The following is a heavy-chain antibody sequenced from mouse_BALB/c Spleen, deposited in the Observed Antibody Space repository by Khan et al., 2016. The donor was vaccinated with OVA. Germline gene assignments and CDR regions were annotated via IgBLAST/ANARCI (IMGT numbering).Heavy chain of an antibody. CDR3: ARSNYLARY. D-gene: IGHD3-3*01. CDR2: IWAGGST. J-gene: IGHJ2*01. Sequence: VQLQESGPGLVAPSQSLSITCTVYGYSLTRYGVHWVRQPPGKGLEWLGLIWAGGSTNYNWALMSRLSISIDNSKSLVFLIMISLQTDDTALYYCARSNYLARYWGQGTTLTVSS. CDR1: GYSLTRYG. V-gene: IGHV2-9*02.